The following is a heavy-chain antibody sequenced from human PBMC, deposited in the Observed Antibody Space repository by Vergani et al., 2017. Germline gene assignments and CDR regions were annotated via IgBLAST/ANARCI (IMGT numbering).Heavy chain of an antibody. D-gene: IGHD2-21*02. CDR2: IYYSGST. CDR1: GGSISSSSYY. V-gene: IGHV4-39*01. J-gene: IGHJ6*02. Sequence: QVRLQESGPGLVKPSETLSLTCTVSGGSISSSSYYWGWIRQPPGKGLEWIGSIYYSGSTYYNPSLKSRVTIFVDTSKNQFSLKLSSVTAADTAVYYCARHLAYCGGDCYPYYYGMDVWGQGTTVTVSS. CDR3: ARHLAYCGGDCYPYYYGMDV.